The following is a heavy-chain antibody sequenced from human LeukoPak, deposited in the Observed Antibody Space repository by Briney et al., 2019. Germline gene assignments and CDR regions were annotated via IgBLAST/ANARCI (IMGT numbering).Heavy chain of an antibody. V-gene: IGHV3-33*01. CDR1: GFTFSNYG. J-gene: IGHJ4*02. CDR2: IWYDGSNK. Sequence: PGRSLRLSCAASGFTFSNYGMHWVRQAPGKGLEWMAVIWYDGSNKYYADSVKGRFTISRDNSKNTLYLQMNSLRAEDTAVYYCARGAVADRATDYWGQGTLVTVSS. D-gene: IGHD6-19*01. CDR3: ARGAVADRATDY.